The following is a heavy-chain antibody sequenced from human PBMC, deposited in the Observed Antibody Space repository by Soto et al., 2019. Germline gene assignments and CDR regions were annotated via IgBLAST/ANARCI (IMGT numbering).Heavy chain of an antibody. Sequence: ASVKVSCKASGYTFTGYYMHWGRQAPGQGLEWMGWINPNSGGTNYAQKFQGWVTMTRDTSISTAYMELSRLRSDDTAVYYCARGFEGDGNAFDIWGQGTMVTVSS. CDR3: ARGFEGDGNAFDI. CDR2: INPNSGGT. J-gene: IGHJ3*02. CDR1: GYTFTGYY. D-gene: IGHD3-16*01. V-gene: IGHV1-2*04.